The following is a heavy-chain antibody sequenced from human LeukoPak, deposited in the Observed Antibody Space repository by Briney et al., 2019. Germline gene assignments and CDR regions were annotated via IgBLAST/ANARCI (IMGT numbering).Heavy chain of an antibody. V-gene: IGHV3-33*06. CDR2: IWYDGSNK. Sequence: GGSLRLSCAASGFTFSSYGMHWVRQAPGKGLEWVAVIWYDGSNKYYADSVKGRFTISRDNSKNTLYLQMNSLRAEGTAVYYCAKDGGGSAGGSNVVYYYYYMDVWGKGTTVTVSS. D-gene: IGHD3-16*01. CDR3: AKDGGGSAGGSNVVYYYYYMDV. CDR1: GFTFSSYG. J-gene: IGHJ6*03.